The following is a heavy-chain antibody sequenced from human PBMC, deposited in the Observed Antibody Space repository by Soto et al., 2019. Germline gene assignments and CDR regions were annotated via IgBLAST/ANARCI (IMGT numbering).Heavy chain of an antibody. V-gene: IGHV5-51*01. Sequence: GESLKISCQVSGYTFTIYWIGWVRQMPGKGLEWMGIIYPSDSDTRYSPSFQGQVPISADRSINTAYLQWDSLKASDTAIYYCARPANTVADHFDLWGQGTPVTVSS. CDR2: IYPSDSDT. CDR1: GYTFTIYW. J-gene: IGHJ4*02. CDR3: ARPANTVADHFDL. D-gene: IGHD4-17*01.